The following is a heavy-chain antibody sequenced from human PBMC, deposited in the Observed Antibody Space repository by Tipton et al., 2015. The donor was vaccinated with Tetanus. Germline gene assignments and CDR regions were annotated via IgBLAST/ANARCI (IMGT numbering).Heavy chain of an antibody. V-gene: IGHV4-59*01. Sequence: TLSLTCTVSGGSMNSYYWSWIRQPPGKGLEWIGYIYYTGSTNYNPSLKSGVTISLDTYKNQFSLKLTSVSAADTAVYYCARLTGHSMDVVDYYYFGMDVWGQGTKVTVSS. CDR1: GGSMNSYY. CDR2: IYYTGST. D-gene: IGHD2-21*01. CDR3: ARLTGHSMDVVDYYYFGMDV. J-gene: IGHJ6*02.